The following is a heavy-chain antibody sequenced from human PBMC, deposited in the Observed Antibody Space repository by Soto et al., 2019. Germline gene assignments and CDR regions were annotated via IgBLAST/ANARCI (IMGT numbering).Heavy chain of an antibody. D-gene: IGHD3-22*01. Sequence: SETLSLTCTVSGGSISSSSYYWGWIRQPPGKGLEWIGSIYYSGSTYYNPSLKSRVTISVDTSKNQFSLKLSSVTAADTAVYYCARDWVDYYDSSPYYYGMDVWGQATTVTVSS. V-gene: IGHV4-39*07. CDR1: GGSISSSSYY. CDR2: IYYSGST. J-gene: IGHJ6*02. CDR3: ARDWVDYYDSSPYYYGMDV.